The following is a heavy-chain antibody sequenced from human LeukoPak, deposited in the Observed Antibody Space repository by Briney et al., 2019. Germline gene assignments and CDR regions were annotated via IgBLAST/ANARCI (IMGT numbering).Heavy chain of an antibody. D-gene: IGHD3-16*01. CDR3: ARAGDGGPIDY. CDR2: INHSGST. CDR1: GGSFSGYY. J-gene: IGHJ4*02. V-gene: IGHV4-34*01. Sequence: PSETLSLTCAVYGGSFSGYYWSWIRQPPGKGLEWIGEINHSGSTNYNPSLRRRVTISVDTSKNQFSLKLSSVTAADTAVYYCARAGDGGPIDYWGQGTLVTVSS.